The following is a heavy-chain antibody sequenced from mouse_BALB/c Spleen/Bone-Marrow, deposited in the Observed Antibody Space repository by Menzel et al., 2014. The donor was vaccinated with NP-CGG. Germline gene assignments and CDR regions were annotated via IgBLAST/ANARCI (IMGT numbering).Heavy chain of an antibody. V-gene: IGHV1S81*02. CDR2: INPSNGRT. CDR1: GYTFTSYR. J-gene: IGHJ2*01. Sequence: VQLQQSGAELVKPGASVKLSCKASGYTFTSYRMHWVKQRPGQGLEWIGEINPSNGRTNYNEKFKGKATLTVDKSSSTAYMQLSSLTSEDSAVYYCARTYFDYWGQGTTLTVSS. CDR3: ARTYFDY.